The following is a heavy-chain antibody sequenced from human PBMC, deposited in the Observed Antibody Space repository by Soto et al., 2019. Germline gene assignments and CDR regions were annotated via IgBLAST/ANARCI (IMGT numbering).Heavy chain of an antibody. CDR3: ARDLRSYCSSTSCYGASAFDI. CDR2: IYHSGST. CDR1: SGPISSSNW. D-gene: IGHD2-2*01. Sequence: QVQLQESGPGLVKPSGTLSLTCAVSSGPISSSNWWSWVRQPPGKGLEGIGEIYHSGSTNYNPSLKSRVTISVDKSKNQFSLKLSSVSAADTAVYYCARDLRSYCSSTSCYGASAFDIWGQGTMVTVSS. J-gene: IGHJ3*02. V-gene: IGHV4-4*02.